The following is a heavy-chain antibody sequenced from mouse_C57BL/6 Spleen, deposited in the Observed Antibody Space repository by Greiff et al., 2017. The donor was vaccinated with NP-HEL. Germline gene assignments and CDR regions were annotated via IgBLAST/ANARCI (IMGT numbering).Heavy chain of an antibody. CDR1: GYTFTSYW. V-gene: IGHV1-69*01. CDR3: ARGAYDDDGRCAMDY. CDR2: IDPSDSYT. D-gene: IGHD2-4*01. J-gene: IGHJ4*01. Sequence: QVQLQQPGAELVMPGASVKLSCKASGYTFTSYWMHWVKQRPGQGLEWIGEIDPSDSYTNYNQKFKGKSTLTVDKSSSTAYMQLSSLTSEDSAVYYCARGAYDDDGRCAMDYWGQGTSVTVSS.